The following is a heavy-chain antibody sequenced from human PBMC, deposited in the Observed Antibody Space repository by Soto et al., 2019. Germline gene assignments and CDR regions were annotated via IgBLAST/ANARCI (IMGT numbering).Heavy chain of an antibody. D-gene: IGHD5-12*01. CDR1: GFTFETYS. V-gene: IGHV3-30*04. CDR3: ARDSLNSAYDYHFDC. Sequence: WGSLRLSCAASGFTFETYSMHWVRQAPGKGLDWVAVISYDGSNKSYADSVCGRITIFRDTCTPPMYLQTNRLRTEGTAVYYCARDSLNSAYDYHFDCWGQGNLVTVSS. CDR2: ISYDGSNK. J-gene: IGHJ4*02.